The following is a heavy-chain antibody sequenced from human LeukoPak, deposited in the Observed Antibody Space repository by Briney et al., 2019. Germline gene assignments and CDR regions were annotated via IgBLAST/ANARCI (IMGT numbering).Heavy chain of an antibody. V-gene: IGHV3-7*01. CDR3: ARRDVYNWNFYYYYYMDV. D-gene: IGHD1-7*01. CDR1: GFTFSNYW. J-gene: IGHJ6*03. CDR2: IKQDGSEK. Sequence: PGGSLRLSCAASGFTFSNYWMSWVRQAPGKGLEWVANIKQDGSEKYYVDSVKGRFTISRDNAKNSLDLRMNSLRAEDTAVYYCARRDVYNWNFYYYYYMDVWGKGTTVTVSS.